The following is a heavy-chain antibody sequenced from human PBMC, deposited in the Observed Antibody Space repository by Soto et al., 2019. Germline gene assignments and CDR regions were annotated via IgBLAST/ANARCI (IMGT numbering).Heavy chain of an antibody. CDR2: IYHSGST. J-gene: IGHJ5*02. V-gene: IGHV4-30-2*01. Sequence: SETLSLTCAVSGVSIISGGYSWSWIRQPPGKGLEWIGYIYHSGSTYYNPSLKSRVTISVDRSKNQFSLKLSSVTAADTAVYYCARVPGPWGQGTLVTVSS. CDR1: GVSIISGGYS. CDR3: ARVPGP. D-gene: IGHD7-27*01.